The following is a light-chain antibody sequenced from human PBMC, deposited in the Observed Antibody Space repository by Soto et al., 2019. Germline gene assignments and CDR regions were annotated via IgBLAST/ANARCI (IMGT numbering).Light chain of an antibody. CDR2: DAS. CDR1: HSISTC. CDR3: QQYNTYSPAT. Sequence: QMTQSPSTLSASVGDRVTITCRASHSISTCLAWFQQKPGKAPRLLIYDASSLEDGVPSRFSGGGSGTEFTLTISSLQPDDFATYYCQQYNTYSPATFGQGTKVEVK. J-gene: IGKJ1*01. V-gene: IGKV1-5*01.